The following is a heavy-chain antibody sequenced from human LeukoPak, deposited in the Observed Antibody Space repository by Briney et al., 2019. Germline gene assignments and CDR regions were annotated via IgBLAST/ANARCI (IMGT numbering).Heavy chain of an antibody. V-gene: IGHV1-69*01. Sequence: SVKVSCKASGGTFSSYAISWVRQAPGQGLEWMGGIIPIFGTANYAQKFQGRVTITADESTSTAYMELSSLRSEDTAVYYCARDRGWAGYTYGFYYWGQGTLVTASS. D-gene: IGHD5-18*01. CDR2: IIPIFGTA. CDR3: ARDRGWAGYTYGFYY. CDR1: GGTFSSYA. J-gene: IGHJ4*02.